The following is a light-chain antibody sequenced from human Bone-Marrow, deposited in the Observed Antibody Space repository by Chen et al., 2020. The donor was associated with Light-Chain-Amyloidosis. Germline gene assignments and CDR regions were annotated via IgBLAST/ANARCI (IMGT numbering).Light chain of an antibody. CDR1: SSDVGDYNY. V-gene: IGLV2-11*01. Sequence: QSALHRPRSVSGSPGQSVTISCTRTSSDVGDYNYVSWYQQHAGKAPKLMIYDVSERPSGVPDRFSGSKSGNTASLTISGLQAEDEADYYCCSYVGSYTLVFGGGTKLTVL. CDR3: CSYVGSYTLV. J-gene: IGLJ3*02. CDR2: DVS.